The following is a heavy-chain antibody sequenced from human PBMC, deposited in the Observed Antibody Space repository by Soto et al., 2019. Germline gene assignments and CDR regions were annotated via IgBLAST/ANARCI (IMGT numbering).Heavy chain of an antibody. Sequence: EVQLVESGGGLVQPGGALRLSCAASGFTFSSYWMHWVRQAAGKGLVWVSRINSAVSSTSYADSVKGRFTIPRDNAKNTLYLQMNSLRAEDTAVYYCVRTSLVVAAATREDYWGQGTLVTVSS. CDR2: INSAVSST. V-gene: IGHV3-74*01. D-gene: IGHD2-15*01. J-gene: IGHJ4*02. CDR3: VRTSLVVAAATREDY. CDR1: GFTFSSYW.